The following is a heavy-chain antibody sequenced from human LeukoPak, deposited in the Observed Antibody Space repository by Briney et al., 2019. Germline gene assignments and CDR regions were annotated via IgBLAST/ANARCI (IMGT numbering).Heavy chain of an antibody. J-gene: IGHJ4*02. CDR1: GFTVSSNY. D-gene: IGHD6-13*01. CDR2: ISGSGGST. V-gene: IGHV3-23*01. Sequence: GGSLRLSCAASGFTVSSNYMGWVRQAPGKGLEWVSAISGSGGSTYYADSVKGRFTISRDNSKNTLYLQMNSLRAEGTAVYYCARDKQQLVPIYFDYWGQGTLVTVSS. CDR3: ARDKQQLVPIYFDY.